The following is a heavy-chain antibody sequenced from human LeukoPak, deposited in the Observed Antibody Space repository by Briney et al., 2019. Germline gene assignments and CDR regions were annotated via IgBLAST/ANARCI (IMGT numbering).Heavy chain of an antibody. J-gene: IGHJ3*02. D-gene: IGHD6-19*01. V-gene: IGHV1-2*02. Sequence: ATVNVSCKASGYTFTGYYIHWVRQAPGQGLECMGWINPNSGGTNYAQKFQGRVTMTRDTSISTAYMELSTLRSDDTAVYYCARGGSGWFDAFDIWGQGTMVTVSS. CDR1: GYTFTGYY. CDR2: INPNSGGT. CDR3: ARGGSGWFDAFDI.